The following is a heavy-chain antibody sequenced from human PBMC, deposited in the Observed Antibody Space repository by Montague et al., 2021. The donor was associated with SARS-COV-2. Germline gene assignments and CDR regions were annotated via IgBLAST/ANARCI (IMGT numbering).Heavy chain of an antibody. J-gene: IGHJ5*01. Sequence: SETLSLTCSVSGGSISTYYWTWIRQPPGKGLEWLAYLYYSGGTNXXPSLKSRVTMSVDTSKNELSLKLSSVTPADTAVYFCAGHPFNRPWDPRPFDSWGQGVLVTVSS. V-gene: IGHV4-59*08. D-gene: IGHD1-14*01. CDR1: GGSISTYY. CDR2: LYYSGGT. CDR3: AGHPFNRPWDPRPFDS.